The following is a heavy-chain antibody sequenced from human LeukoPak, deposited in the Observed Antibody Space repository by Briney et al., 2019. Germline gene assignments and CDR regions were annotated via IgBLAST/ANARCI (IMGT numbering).Heavy chain of an antibody. D-gene: IGHD5-18*01. CDR2: ISGSGGST. V-gene: IGHV3-23*01. J-gene: IGHJ4*02. CDR3: AKDFRRGYSYGPFDY. CDR1: GFTFSSYA. Sequence: PGGSLRLSCAASGFTFSSYAMSRVRQALGKGLEWVSAISGSGGSTYYADSVKGRFTISRDNSKNTLYLQMNSLRAEDTAVYYCAKDFRRGYSYGPFDYWGQGTLVTVSS.